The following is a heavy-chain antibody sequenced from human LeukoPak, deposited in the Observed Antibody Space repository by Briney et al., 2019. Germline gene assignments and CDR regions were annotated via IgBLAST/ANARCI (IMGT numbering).Heavy chain of an antibody. CDR1: GYTLTELS. D-gene: IGHD3-22*01. Sequence: ASVKVSCKVSGYTLTELSMHWVRQAPGKGLEWMGGFDPEDGETIYAQKFQGGVTMTEDTSTDTAYMELSSLRSEDTAVYYCATYYYDSSGYYPQPFDYWGQGTLVTVSS. CDR3: ATYYYDSSGYYPQPFDY. CDR2: FDPEDGET. V-gene: IGHV1-24*01. J-gene: IGHJ4*02.